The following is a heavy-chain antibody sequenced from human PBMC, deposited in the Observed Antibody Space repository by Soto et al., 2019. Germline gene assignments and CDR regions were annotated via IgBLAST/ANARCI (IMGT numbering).Heavy chain of an antibody. Sequence: PGESLKISCKGSGYSFTSYWISWVRQMPGKGLEWMGRIDPSDSYTNYSPSFQGHVTISADKSISTAYLQWSSLKASDTAMYHCARPGYSSGWYENAFDIWGQGTMVTVSS. V-gene: IGHV5-10-1*01. CDR3: ARPGYSSGWYENAFDI. J-gene: IGHJ3*02. CDR1: GYSFTSYW. CDR2: IDPSDSYT. D-gene: IGHD6-19*01.